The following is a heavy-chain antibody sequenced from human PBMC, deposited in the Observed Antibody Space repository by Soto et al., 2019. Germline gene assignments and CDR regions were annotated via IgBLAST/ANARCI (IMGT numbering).Heavy chain of an antibody. CDR2: ISAYNGNT. CDR3: ARDSVSTTSISPPYYFDY. D-gene: IGHD4-4*01. V-gene: IGHV1-18*01. J-gene: IGHJ4*02. Sequence: ASVKVSCKASGYTFTSYGISWVRQAPGQGLERMGWISAYNGNTNYAQKLQGRVTMTTDTSTSTAYMELRSLRSDDTAVYYCARDSVSTTSISPPYYFDYWGQGTLVTVSS. CDR1: GYTFTSYG.